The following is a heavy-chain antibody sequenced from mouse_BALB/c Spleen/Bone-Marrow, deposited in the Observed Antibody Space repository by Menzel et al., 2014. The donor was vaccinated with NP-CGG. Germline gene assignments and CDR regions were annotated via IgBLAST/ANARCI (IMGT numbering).Heavy chain of an antibody. CDR2: IYPGDGST. CDR3: ARTDSSGSWFAY. CDR1: GYTFTSYY. Sequence: QVQLQQSGPELVKPGASVKMSCKASGYTFTSYYIHWVKQRPGQGLEWIGWIYPGDGSTKYNEKFKGKTTLTADKSSSTAYMLLSSLTSVDSAIYFCARTDSSGSWFAYWGQGTLVTVSA. V-gene: IGHV1S56*01. D-gene: IGHD3-2*01. J-gene: IGHJ3*01.